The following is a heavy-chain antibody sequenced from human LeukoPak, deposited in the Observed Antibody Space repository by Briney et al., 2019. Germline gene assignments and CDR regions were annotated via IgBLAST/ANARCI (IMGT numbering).Heavy chain of an antibody. D-gene: IGHD1-7*01. CDR1: GGSISSYY. Sequence: SETLSLTCTVSGGSISSYYWSWIRQPPGKGLEWIGYIYHSGSTDYNPSIKSRVTISVDTSKNQFSLKLSSVTAAVSAVYYCARDCENFEIDYWGQGILVTVSS. CDR2: IYHSGST. V-gene: IGHV4-59*12. CDR3: ARDCENFEIDY. J-gene: IGHJ4*02.